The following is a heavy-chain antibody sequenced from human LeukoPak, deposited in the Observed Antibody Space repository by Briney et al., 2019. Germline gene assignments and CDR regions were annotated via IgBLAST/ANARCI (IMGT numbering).Heavy chain of an antibody. Sequence: PGGSLRLSCAASGFTFSSYSMNWVRQAPGKGLEWVSSISSSSSYIYYADSVKGRFTISRDNAKNSLYLQMNSLRAEDTAVYYCARRTLTGHNYFDSWGQGTLVTVSS. D-gene: IGHD3-9*01. CDR3: ARRTLTGHNYFDS. V-gene: IGHV3-21*01. CDR2: ISSSSSYI. J-gene: IGHJ4*02. CDR1: GFTFSSYS.